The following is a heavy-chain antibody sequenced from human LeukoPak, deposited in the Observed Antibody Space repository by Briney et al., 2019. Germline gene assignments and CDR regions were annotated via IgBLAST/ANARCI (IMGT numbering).Heavy chain of an antibody. J-gene: IGHJ6*03. D-gene: IGHD6-13*01. CDR2: INHSGST. Sequence: SETLSLTCAVYGGSFSGYYWSWIRQPPGKGLEWIGEINHSGSTNYNPSLKSRVTISVDTSKNQFSLKLSSVTAADTAVYYCARGVAAAGTIYYYYMDVWGKGTTVTVSS. CDR1: GGSFSGYY. V-gene: IGHV4-34*01. CDR3: ARGVAAAGTIYYYYMDV.